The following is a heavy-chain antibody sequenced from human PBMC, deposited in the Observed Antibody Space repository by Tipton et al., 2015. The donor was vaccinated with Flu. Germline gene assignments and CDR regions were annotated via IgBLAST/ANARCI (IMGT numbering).Heavy chain of an antibody. D-gene: IGHD3-16*01. V-gene: IGHV3-48*03. CDR3: ARDASYTTGPDF. Sequence: SLRLSCVASGFTFSSYEMNWVRQAPGKGLEWVSYIGLSGGPIYYADSVRGRFTVSRDNAKKSLYLQMSSLRAEDTALYYCARDASYTTGPDFWGQGTLVTVSS. J-gene: IGHJ4*02. CDR2: IGLSGGPI. CDR1: GFTFSSYE.